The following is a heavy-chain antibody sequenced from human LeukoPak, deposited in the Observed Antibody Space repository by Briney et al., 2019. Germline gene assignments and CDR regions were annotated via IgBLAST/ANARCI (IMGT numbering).Heavy chain of an antibody. J-gene: IGHJ4*02. CDR1: GGSISSSNW. V-gene: IGHV4-4*02. CDR3: ARVGRAAGTYFDY. Sequence: SETLSLTCAVSGGSISSSNWWSWVRQPPGKGLEWIGEIYHSGSTNYNPSLKSRVTISVDKSKNQFSLKLSSVTAADTAVYYCARVGRAAGTYFDYWGQGTLVTVSS. CDR2: IYHSGST. D-gene: IGHD6-13*01.